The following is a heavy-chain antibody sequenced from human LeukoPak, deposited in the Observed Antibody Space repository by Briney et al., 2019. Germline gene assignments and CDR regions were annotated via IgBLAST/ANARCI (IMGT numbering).Heavy chain of an antibody. CDR1: GYTFTSYA. CDR3: ASYGSGSYPYYYYMDV. V-gene: IGHV1-3*03. Sequence: GASVKVSCKASGYTFTSYAMHWVRQAPGQRLEWMGWINAGNGNTKYSQEFQGRVTITRDTSASTAYMELSSLRSEDMAVYYCASYGSGSYPYYYYMDVWGKGTTVTISS. J-gene: IGHJ6*03. D-gene: IGHD3-10*01. CDR2: INAGNGNT.